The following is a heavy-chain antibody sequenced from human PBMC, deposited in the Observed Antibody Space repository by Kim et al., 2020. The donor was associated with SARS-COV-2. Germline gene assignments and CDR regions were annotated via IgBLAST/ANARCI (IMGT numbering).Heavy chain of an antibody. V-gene: IGHV3-15*01. D-gene: IGHD6-13*01. CDR2: IKSKTDGGTT. CDR3: TTDSSSSPSDYYYYGMDV. Sequence: GGSLRLSCAASGFTFSNAWMSWVRQAPGKGLEWVGRIKSKTDGGTTDYAAPVKGRFTISRDDSKNTLYLQMNSLKTEDTAVYYCTTDSSSSPSDYYYYGMDVWGQGTTVTVSS. J-gene: IGHJ6*02. CDR1: GFTFSNAW.